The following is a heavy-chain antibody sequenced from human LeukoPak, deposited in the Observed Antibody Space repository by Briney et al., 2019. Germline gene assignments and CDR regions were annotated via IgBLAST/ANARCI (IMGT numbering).Heavy chain of an antibody. CDR2: IGEDGSEK. CDR3: GREWAVDF. CDR1: GFTFSSYW. V-gene: IGHV3-7*01. J-gene: IGHJ4*02. Sequence: GGSLRLSCAASGFTFSSYWMTWVRQAPGKGLEWVANIGEDGSEKYYVDSVKGRFTISRDNAKNSLYLQMNSLRVEDTAVYYCGREWAVDFWGQGTLVTVSS.